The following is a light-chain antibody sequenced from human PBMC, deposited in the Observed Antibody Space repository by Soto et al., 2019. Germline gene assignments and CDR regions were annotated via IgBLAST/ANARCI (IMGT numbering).Light chain of an antibody. V-gene: IGLV8-61*01. CDR1: SGSVSTSYY. CDR3: VLYMGSGMGV. CDR2: STN. Sequence: QTVVTQEPSFSVSPGGTVTLPCGLSSGSVSTSYYPSWYQQTPGQAPRTLIYSTNTRSSGVPDRFSGSILVNKAALTITGAQADDESDYYCVLYMGSGMGVFGTGTKLTVL. J-gene: IGLJ1*01.